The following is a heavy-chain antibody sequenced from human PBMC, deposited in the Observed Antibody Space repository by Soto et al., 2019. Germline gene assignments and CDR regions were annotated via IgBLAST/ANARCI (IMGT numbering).Heavy chain of an antibody. V-gene: IGHV3-30*03. CDR1: GFTFSTFA. CDR2: ISNDGITK. D-gene: IGHD6-19*01. J-gene: IGHJ4*02. Sequence: QVQLVESGGGVVQPGRSLRLSCAASGFTFSTFAMHWVRQAPGKGLEWVALISNDGITKYYAESVKGRFTISRDNSKNTLYLEMDSRRTEDTAVYYAYSSGWWGQGTRVTVSS. CDR3: YSSGW.